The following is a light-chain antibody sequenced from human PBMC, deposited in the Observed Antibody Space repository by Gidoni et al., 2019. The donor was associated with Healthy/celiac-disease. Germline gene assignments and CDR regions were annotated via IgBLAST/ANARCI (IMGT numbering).Light chain of an antibody. V-gene: IGKV3-15*01. CDR1: QSISSN. J-gene: IGKJ1*01. CDR2: GAS. Sequence: EIVMTQSPATLSVSTGERATLSCRASQSISSNLAWYQQKPGHAPRLLIYGASTRATGIPARFIRSGSGTEFTLTISSLQSEDFAVYYCQHYNNWPSFXQXTKVEIK. CDR3: QHYNNWPS.